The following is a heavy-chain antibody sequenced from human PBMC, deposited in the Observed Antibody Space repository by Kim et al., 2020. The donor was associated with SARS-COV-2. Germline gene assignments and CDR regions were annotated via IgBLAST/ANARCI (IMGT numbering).Heavy chain of an antibody. CDR1: GGSISSSSYY. J-gene: IGHJ6*01. Sequence: SETLSLTCTVSGGSISSSSYYWGWIRQPPGKGLEWIGSIYYSGSTYYNPSLKSRVTISVDTSKNQFSLKLSSVTAADTAVYYCARHGGILNYYYGMDVWG. CDR2: IYYSGST. D-gene: IGHD2-15*01. CDR3: ARHGGILNYYYGMDV. V-gene: IGHV4-39*01.